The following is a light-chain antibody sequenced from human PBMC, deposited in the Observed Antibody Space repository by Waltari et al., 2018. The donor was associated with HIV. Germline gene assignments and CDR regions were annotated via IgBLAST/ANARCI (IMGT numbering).Light chain of an antibody. CDR3: QSCDSSLSAVV. V-gene: IGLV1-40*01. J-gene: IGLJ2*01. CDR2: GDS. CDR1: SSNIGAGYD. Sequence: QSVLTQPPSVSGAPGHRATVSCTGSSSNIGAGYDVHWYQQLPGAAPKLLMYGDSNRPSGVPDRFTGSKSGSSASLAITGLQTEDEAYYYCQSCDSSLSAVVFGGGTKLTVL.